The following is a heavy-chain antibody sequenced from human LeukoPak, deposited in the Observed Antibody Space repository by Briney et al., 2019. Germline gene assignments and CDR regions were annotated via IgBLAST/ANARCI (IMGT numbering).Heavy chain of an antibody. CDR1: NGSISNYF. D-gene: IGHD3-22*01. Sequence: SETQSLTCTVSNGSISNYFWSWIRQPPGKGLEWIGYVHHSGTANYNPSLMSRVNISIDTYEHRLSLKLSSVTAADTALYYCASLGGYYESSSYSQLDAFDIWGQGTMVTVSS. V-gene: IGHV4-59*01. J-gene: IGHJ3*02. CDR2: VHHSGTA. CDR3: ASLGGYYESSSYSQLDAFDI.